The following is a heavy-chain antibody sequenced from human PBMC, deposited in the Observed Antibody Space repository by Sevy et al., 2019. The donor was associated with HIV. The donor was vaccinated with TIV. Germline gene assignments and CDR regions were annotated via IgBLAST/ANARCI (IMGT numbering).Heavy chain of an antibody. J-gene: IGHJ4*02. CDR3: ARALSSYSSFDY. Sequence: GGSLRLSCAASGFTFSSYAMSWVRQAPGKGLEWDSAISGSGGSTYYADSVKGRFTISRDNAKSSLFLQMNSLRVDDTAVYYSARALSSYSSFDYWGQGIPVTVSS. CDR1: GFTFSSYA. V-gene: IGHV3-23*01. CDR2: ISGSGGST. D-gene: IGHD1-26*01.